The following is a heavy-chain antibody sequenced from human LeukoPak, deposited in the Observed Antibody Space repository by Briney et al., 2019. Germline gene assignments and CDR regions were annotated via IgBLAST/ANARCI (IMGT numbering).Heavy chain of an antibody. D-gene: IGHD2-15*01. V-gene: IGHV3-49*04. Sequence: PGGSLRLSCAGSGFSFGDFPMTWVRQAPGKGLEWVGYIRAKAYGGTTEYAASVKGRLTISRDDSKRVAYLQMNSLQTEDTGIYYCTRGSGQFEFWGQGALVTVSS. CDR1: GFSFGDFP. CDR2: IRAKAYGGTT. CDR3: TRGSGQFEF. J-gene: IGHJ4*02.